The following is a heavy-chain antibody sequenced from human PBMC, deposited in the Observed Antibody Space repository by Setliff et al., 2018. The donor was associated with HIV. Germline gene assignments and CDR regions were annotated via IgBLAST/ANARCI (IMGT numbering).Heavy chain of an antibody. D-gene: IGHD6-13*01. J-gene: IGHJ4*02. Sequence: KTSETLSLTCAVYGGSFSGFYWSWIRQPPGKGLEWIGEINHSGSTTYNPSLKSRVTISVDTSKNHFSLKLSSVTAADTAVYCCANFPPDTAAAGPRFDYWGQGTLVTVPQ. V-gene: IGHV4-34*01. CDR2: INHSGST. CDR1: GGSFSGFY. CDR3: ANFPPDTAAAGPRFDY.